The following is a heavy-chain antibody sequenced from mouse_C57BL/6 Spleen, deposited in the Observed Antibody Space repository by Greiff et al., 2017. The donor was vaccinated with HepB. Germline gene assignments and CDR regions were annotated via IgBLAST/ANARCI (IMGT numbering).Heavy chain of an antibody. D-gene: IGHD2-3*01. V-gene: IGHV1-50*01. Sequence: QVQLQQSGAELVKPGASVKLSCKASGYTFTSYWMQWVKQRPGQGLEWIGEIDPSDSYTNYNQKFKGKATLTVDTSSSTAYMQLSSLTSEDSAVYYCARWGGGYDGSLYFDYWGQGTTLTVSS. J-gene: IGHJ2*01. CDR3: ARWGGGYDGSLYFDY. CDR1: GYTFTSYW. CDR2: IDPSDSYT.